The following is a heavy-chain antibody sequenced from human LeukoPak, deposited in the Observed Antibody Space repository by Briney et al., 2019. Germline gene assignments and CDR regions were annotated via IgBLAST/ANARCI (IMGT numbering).Heavy chain of an antibody. V-gene: IGHV3-23*01. D-gene: IGHD4-17*01. Sequence: GGSLRLSCVVSGFTFSSYGMSWVLQAPGKGLEWVSAISGSGDSTYYADSVKGRFTISRDNAKNTLYLQMNSLRAEDTAVYYCARTHDYGDYENWFDPWGQGTLVTVSS. CDR1: GFTFSSYG. J-gene: IGHJ5*02. CDR3: ARTHDYGDYENWFDP. CDR2: ISGSGDST.